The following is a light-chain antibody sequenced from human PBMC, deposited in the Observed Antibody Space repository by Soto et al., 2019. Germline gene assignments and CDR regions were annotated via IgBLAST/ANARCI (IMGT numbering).Light chain of an antibody. CDR1: QSVSSFY. J-gene: IGKJ1*01. CDR3: QQYGSSPGT. Sequence: EIVLTQSPGTLSLSPGERATLSCRASQSVSSFYLAWYQQKPGQAPRLLIYGASSRATGIPDRFSGSGSGTDFTHTISRLEPEDFAVYYCQQYGSSPGTFGQGTKVEIK. V-gene: IGKV3-20*01. CDR2: GAS.